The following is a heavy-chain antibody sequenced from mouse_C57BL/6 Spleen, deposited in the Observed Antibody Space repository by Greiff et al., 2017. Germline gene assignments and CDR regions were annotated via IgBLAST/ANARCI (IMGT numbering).Heavy chain of an antibody. CDR1: GYSFTDYN. Sequence: VQLKESGPELVKPGASVKISCKASGYSFTDYNMNWVKQSNGKSLEWIGVINPNYGTTSYNQKFKGKATLTVDQSSSAAYMQLNSLTSEDSAVYYCARGDYYGSTREYWGQGTTLRVCS. V-gene: IGHV1-39*01. J-gene: IGHJ2*01. CDR2: INPNYGTT. D-gene: IGHD1-1*01. CDR3: ARGDYYGSTREY.